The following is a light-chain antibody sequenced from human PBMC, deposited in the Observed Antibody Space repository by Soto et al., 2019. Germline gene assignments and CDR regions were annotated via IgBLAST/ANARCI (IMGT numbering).Light chain of an antibody. CDR1: QTISSC. J-gene: IGKJ1*01. Sequence: DIQMTQSPSTLSGSVGDRVTITCRASQTISSCLAWYQQKPGKAPKLLIYKASTLKSGVPSRFSGSASGTEFTLTISSVQPDDFATYYCQHYSSYSEAFGHGTKVE. V-gene: IGKV1-5*03. CDR3: QHYSSYSEA. CDR2: KAS.